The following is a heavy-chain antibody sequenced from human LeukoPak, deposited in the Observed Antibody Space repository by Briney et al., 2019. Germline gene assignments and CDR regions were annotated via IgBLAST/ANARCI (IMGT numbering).Heavy chain of an antibody. CDR2: ISSDGSYT. Sequence: GGSLRLSCAASGFTFSNYWMHWVRQAPGKGLVWVSLISSDGSYTRYADSVKGRFTISRDNAKNSLYLQMNSLRAEDTAVYYCASRAPSHIAVAGTDYWGRGTLVTVSS. CDR1: GFTFSNYW. J-gene: IGHJ4*02. V-gene: IGHV3-74*01. CDR3: ASRAPSHIAVAGTDY. D-gene: IGHD6-19*01.